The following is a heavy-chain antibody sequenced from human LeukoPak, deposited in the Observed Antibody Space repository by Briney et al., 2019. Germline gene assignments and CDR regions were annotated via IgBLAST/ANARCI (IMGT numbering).Heavy chain of an antibody. CDR2: VSGSGGST. Sequence: HPGGPLRLSCAASGLTFSSYAMSWVRQAPGKGLEWVSAVSGSGGSTYYADSVKGRFTISRDNSKNTLYLQMNSLRAEDTAVYYCAKAEDYDILTGWADYWGQGTLVTVSS. V-gene: IGHV3-23*01. CDR3: AKAEDYDILTGWADY. CDR1: GLTFSSYA. D-gene: IGHD3-9*01. J-gene: IGHJ4*02.